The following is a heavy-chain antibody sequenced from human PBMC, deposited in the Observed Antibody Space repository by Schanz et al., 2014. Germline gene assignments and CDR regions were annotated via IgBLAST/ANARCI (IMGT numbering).Heavy chain of an antibody. CDR1: GYPFTSDD. Sequence: VQLEQSGAEVKKPGASVKVSCRASGYPFTSDDINWVRQAIGQGPEWMGWMQPDSGKTHYAEKFQGRVAMTRDVSISTAYMELSSLASEDTAVYYCARGQRRTIGRPFGPWGQGALVTVYS. D-gene: IGHD6-25*01. CDR3: ARGQRRTIGRPFGP. CDR2: MQPDSGKT. V-gene: IGHV1-8*01. J-gene: IGHJ5*02.